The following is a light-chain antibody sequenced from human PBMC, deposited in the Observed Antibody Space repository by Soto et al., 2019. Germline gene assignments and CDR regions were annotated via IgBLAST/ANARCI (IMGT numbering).Light chain of an antibody. J-gene: IGLJ3*02. CDR2: RNN. CDR3: AAWDDSQSGGWV. V-gene: IGLV1-47*01. Sequence: QSVLTQPPSASGTPGQRVTISCSGSSSNIGSNYVYWYQQLPGTAPKLLIYRNNQRPSGVPDRFSGSKSGTSASLAISGLRSEDEADYYCAAWDDSQSGGWVFGGGTKLTVL. CDR1: SSNIGSNY.